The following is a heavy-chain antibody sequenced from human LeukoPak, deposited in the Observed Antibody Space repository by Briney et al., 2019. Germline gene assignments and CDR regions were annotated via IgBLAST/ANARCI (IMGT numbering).Heavy chain of an antibody. Sequence: GGSLRLSCAASGFTFSSYGMHWVRQAPGKGLEWVAVIWYDGSNKYYADSVKGRFTISRDNSKNTLYLQMNSLRAEDTAVYYCASDRSRAYGDYDFDYWGQGTLVTVSS. CDR2: IWYDGSNK. D-gene: IGHD4-17*01. CDR1: GFTFSSYG. V-gene: IGHV3-33*01. CDR3: ASDRSRAYGDYDFDY. J-gene: IGHJ4*02.